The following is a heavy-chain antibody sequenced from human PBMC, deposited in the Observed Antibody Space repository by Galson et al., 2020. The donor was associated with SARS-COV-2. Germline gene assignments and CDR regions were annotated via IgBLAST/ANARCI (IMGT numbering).Heavy chain of an antibody. V-gene: IGHV3-23*01. CDR3: AKTPYDSGSYYYFDY. Sequence: GGSLRLSCAASGFTFTSYAMSWVRQAPGRGLEWVSGISGSGGSTYYTDSVKGRFTISRDNSKNTLFLQMTSLRAEDTAVYYCAKTPYDSGSYYYFDYWGQGTLVTVSS. J-gene: IGHJ4*02. CDR1: GFTFTSYA. D-gene: IGHD3-10*01. CDR2: ISGSGGST.